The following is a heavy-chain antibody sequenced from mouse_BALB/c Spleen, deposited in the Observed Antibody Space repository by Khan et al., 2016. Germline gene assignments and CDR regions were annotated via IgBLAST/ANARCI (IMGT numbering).Heavy chain of an antibody. Sequence: VQLQQSGAELVKPGASVKLSCTASGFNIKDTYMHWVKQRPEQGLEWIGRIDPANGNTKYDPKFQGKATITADTSSNTAYLQLSSLTSEDTAVYYCARSPYASDVGVAYWGQGTVVTVSA. D-gene: IGHD2-2*01. V-gene: IGHV14-3*02. CDR2: IDPANGNT. CDR3: ARSPYASDVGVAY. CDR1: GFNIKDTY. J-gene: IGHJ3*01.